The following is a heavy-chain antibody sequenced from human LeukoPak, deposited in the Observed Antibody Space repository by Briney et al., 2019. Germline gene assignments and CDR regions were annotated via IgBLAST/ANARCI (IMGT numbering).Heavy chain of an antibody. Sequence: LETPSLTCAVYGGSSSGYYWSWICQPPGKGLEWIGEISHSGSTNYNPSLKSRVTISVDTSKNQFSLKLSSVTAADTAAYYCARVGLPPIFDYWGQGTLVTVSS. D-gene: IGHD1-7*01. CDR1: GGSSSGYY. CDR3: ARVGLPPIFDY. J-gene: IGHJ4*02. V-gene: IGHV4-34*01. CDR2: ISHSGST.